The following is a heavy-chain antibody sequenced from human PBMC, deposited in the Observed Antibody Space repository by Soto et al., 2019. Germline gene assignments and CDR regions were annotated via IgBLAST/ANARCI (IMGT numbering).Heavy chain of an antibody. J-gene: IGHJ5*02. CDR2: ISGSGGST. D-gene: IGHD2-2*01. CDR1: GFTFSSYA. Sequence: GESLKISCAASGFTFSSYAMSWVRQAPGKGLEWVSAISGSGGSTYYADSVKGRFTISRDNSKNTRYLQMNSLRAEETAVYYCAKDLAVVVPAAMSKISWGQGTLVTVSS. V-gene: IGHV3-23*01. CDR3: AKDLAVVVPAAMSKIS.